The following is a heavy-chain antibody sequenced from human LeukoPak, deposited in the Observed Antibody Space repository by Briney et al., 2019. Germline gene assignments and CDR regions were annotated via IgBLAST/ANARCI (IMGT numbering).Heavy chain of an antibody. CDR3: ARSGKVEESYYDFWSGYFRDPYYYYGMDV. CDR2: MNPNSDNT. Sequence: ASVKVSCKASGYTFTSYDINWVRQATGQGLEWMGWMNPNSDNTGYAQKFQGRVTMTRNTSISTAYMELSSLRSEDTAVYYCARSGKVEESYYDFWSGYFRDPYYYYGMDVWGQGTTVTVSS. CDR1: GYTFTSYD. V-gene: IGHV1-8*01. D-gene: IGHD3-3*01. J-gene: IGHJ6*02.